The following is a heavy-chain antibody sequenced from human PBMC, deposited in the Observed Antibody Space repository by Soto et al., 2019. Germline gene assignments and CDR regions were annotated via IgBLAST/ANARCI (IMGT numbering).Heavy chain of an antibody. CDR1: GCSISISNW. J-gene: IGHJ4*02. Sequence: SVTKYLTCAFSGCSISISNWLIWVRQPPGKGLEWIGEIYHSGSTNYNPSLKSRVTISVDKSKNQFSLKLSSVTAADTAVYYCARWQQLVGLDYWGQGTLVTAPQ. D-gene: IGHD6-13*01. CDR3: ARWQQLVGLDY. V-gene: IGHV4-4*02. CDR2: IYHSGST.